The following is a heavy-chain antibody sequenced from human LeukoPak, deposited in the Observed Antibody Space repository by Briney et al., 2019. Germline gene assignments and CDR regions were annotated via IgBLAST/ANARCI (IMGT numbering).Heavy chain of an antibody. CDR1: GYTFTGYY. D-gene: IGHD2-2*01. CDR3: AGVLGSIVVVPAAIGVSD. CDR2: INPNSGGT. J-gene: IGHJ4*02. V-gene: IGHV1-2*02. Sequence: GASVKVSCKASGYTFTGYYMHWVRQAPGQELEWMGWINPNSGGTNYAQKFQGRVTMTRDTSISTAYMELSRLRSDDTAVYYCAGVLGSIVVVPAAIGVSDWGQGTLVTVSS.